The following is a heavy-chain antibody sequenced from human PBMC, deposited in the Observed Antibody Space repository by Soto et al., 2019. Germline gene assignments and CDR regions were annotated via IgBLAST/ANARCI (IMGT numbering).Heavy chain of an antibody. CDR2: VDPSDSSI. J-gene: IGHJ4*02. D-gene: IGHD5-12*01. V-gene: IGHV5-10-1*01. CDR3: ARGVKMATPHKYFFDY. CDR1: GYSFTSYW. Sequence: GESLKISCKGSGYSFTSYWITWVRQMPGKGLEWVGWVDPSDSSINYGPSFRGHVTISADRSISTAYLQWSSLKASDTAVYFCARGVKMATPHKYFFDYWGQGTLVTVSS.